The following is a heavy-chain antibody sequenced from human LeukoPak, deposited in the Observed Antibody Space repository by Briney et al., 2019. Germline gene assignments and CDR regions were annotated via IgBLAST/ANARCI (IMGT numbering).Heavy chain of an antibody. CDR2: IYYSGST. V-gene: IGHV4-39*01. CDR3: AITYSNYFEY. J-gene: IGHJ4*02. D-gene: IGHD4-11*01. CDR1: GGSISSSRYY. Sequence: KPSETLSLTCTVSGGSISSSRYYWGWIRQPPGKGLEWIGSIYYSGSTYYNPSLKSRVTISVDTSKNQFSLKLSSVTAADTAVYYCAITYSNYFEYWGQGTLVTVSS.